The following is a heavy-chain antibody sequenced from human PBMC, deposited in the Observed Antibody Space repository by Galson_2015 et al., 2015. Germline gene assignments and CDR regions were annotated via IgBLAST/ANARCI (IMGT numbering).Heavy chain of an antibody. CDR1: GSSFPGYW. Sequence: QSGAEVIKPGESLSISCKGSGSSFPGYWIGWVRQVPGKGLEWTGIIYPGDSDTRYRPSFQVQVTISVDKSISTAYLQWSSLKVSDTDMYYCARSQNYYDSSGYWVSRYWGQGTLVTVSS. CDR3: ARSQNYYDSSGYWVSRY. V-gene: IGHV5-51*03. D-gene: IGHD3-22*01. J-gene: IGHJ4*02. CDR2: IYPGDSDT.